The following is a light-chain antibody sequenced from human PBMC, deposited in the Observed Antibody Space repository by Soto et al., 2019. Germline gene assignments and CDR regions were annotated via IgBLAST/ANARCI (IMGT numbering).Light chain of an antibody. Sequence: QSVLTQPPSASGTPGQRVTISCSGSSSNIGDNNVNWYQKLPGTAPKLLIFANDQRPSGVPDRFSGSKSGTSASLVISGLQSEDEADYYCATWDDRPSVFYVFGTGTKVTVL. V-gene: IGLV1-44*01. J-gene: IGLJ1*01. CDR3: ATWDDRPSVFYV. CDR1: SSNIGDNN. CDR2: AND.